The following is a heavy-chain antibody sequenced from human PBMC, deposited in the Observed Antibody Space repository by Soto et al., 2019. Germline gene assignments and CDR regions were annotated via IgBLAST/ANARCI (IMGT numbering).Heavy chain of an antibody. CDR1: GFTLSSYG. D-gene: IGHD3-10*01. CDR2: ISYDGSNK. V-gene: IGHV3-30*18. CDR3: AKDYPRSGSPGLEFDY. J-gene: IGHJ4*02. Sequence: PGGSLRLSCAASGFTLSSYGMHWVRQAPGKGLEWVAVISYDGSNKYSADSVKGRFTISRDNSKNTLYLQMNSLRAEDTAVYYCAKDYPRSGSPGLEFDYWGQGTLVTVSS.